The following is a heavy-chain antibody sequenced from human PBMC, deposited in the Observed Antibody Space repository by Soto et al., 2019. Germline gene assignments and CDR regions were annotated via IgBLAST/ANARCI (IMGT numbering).Heavy chain of an antibody. D-gene: IGHD1-7*01. CDR2: IGPKHGDT. V-gene: IGHV1-2*02. CDR1: GYTFTGXX. Sequence: QVQLVQSGAEVKESGAXXKVSCKASGYTFTGXXXXXXXXXXXXGFEWVGEIGPKHGDTRYAQKFQGRVAMTKDSSITTVYMELSNLSPDDTAVYYCGRGRSGELVVFYWGQGTLVTFHS. J-gene: IGHJ4*02. CDR3: GRGRSGELVVFY.